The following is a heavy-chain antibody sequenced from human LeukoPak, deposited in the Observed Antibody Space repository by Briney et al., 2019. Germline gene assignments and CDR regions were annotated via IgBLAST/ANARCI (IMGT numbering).Heavy chain of an antibody. J-gene: IGHJ3*02. CDR3: AKELGGYDAFDI. CDR2: LSDGAKTN. CDR1: GFTFSAYG. Sequence: PGGSLRLSCAASGFTFSAYGMHWVRQAPGKGLEWVAALSDGAKTNAYADAVKGRFTISRDNSRNTLFVQMNSQRPEDTAVYYCAKELGGYDAFDIWGQGTMVTVSS. V-gene: IGHV3-30*18. D-gene: IGHD3-22*01.